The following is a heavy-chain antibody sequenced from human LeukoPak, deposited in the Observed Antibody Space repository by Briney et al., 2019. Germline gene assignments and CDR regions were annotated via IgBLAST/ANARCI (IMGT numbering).Heavy chain of an antibody. J-gene: IGHJ4*02. CDR1: GFTFSSYE. Sequence: HPGGSLRLSCAASGFTFSSYEMNWVRQAPGKGLEWVSYISSSGSTIYYADSVKGRFTISRDNAKNSLYLQMNSLRAEDTAVYYCARRLGYCSGGSCYETDYWGQGTLVTVSS. D-gene: IGHD2-15*01. CDR2: ISSSGSTI. V-gene: IGHV3-48*03. CDR3: ARRLGYCSGGSCYETDY.